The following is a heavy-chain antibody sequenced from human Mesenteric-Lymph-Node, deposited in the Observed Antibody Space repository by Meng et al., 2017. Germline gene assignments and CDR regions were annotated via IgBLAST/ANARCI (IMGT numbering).Heavy chain of an antibody. CDR3: ARVGLGDRLGNGFDP. CDR2: ISHDGTKR. V-gene: IGHV3-30*04. Sequence: GGSLRLSCAASGISFSGYALHWVRQTPGKGLEGVAVISHDGTKRYADAVKDRFSISRDDPKNTLFLQMNSLRSEDTGVYYCARVGLGDRLGNGFDPWGQGTRVTVSS. CDR1: GISFSGYA. D-gene: IGHD3-3*01. J-gene: IGHJ5*02.